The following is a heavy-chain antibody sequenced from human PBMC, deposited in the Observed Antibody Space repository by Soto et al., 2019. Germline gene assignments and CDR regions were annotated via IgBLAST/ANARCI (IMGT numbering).Heavy chain of an antibody. CDR3: ARGASDYYESSGTFAY. CDR2: VHNSGST. Sequence: GGSFTSNNYWSCIRQPPWKGLEWIWEVHNSGSTIHSPSLRIRATISVDTSQTQFSLKLSSVTAPHTAVYYCARGASDYYESSGTFAYWGQGTLVTVSS. D-gene: IGHD3-22*01. V-gene: IGHV4-34*04. J-gene: IGHJ4*02. CDR1: GGSFTSNNY.